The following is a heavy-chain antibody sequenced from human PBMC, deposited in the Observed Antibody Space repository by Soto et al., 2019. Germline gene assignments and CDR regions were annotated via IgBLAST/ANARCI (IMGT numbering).Heavy chain of an antibody. D-gene: IGHD6-13*01. CDR1: GYTFTGYY. V-gene: IGHV1-2*04. CDR3: AREGRAAAGQYYYGMDV. CDR2: INPNSGGT. Sequence: VASVKVSCKASGYTFTGYYMHWVRQAPGQGLEWMGWINPNSGGTNYAQKFQGWVTMTRDTSISTAYMELSRLRSDDTAVYYCAREGRAAAGQYYYGMDVWGQGTTVTVSS. J-gene: IGHJ6*02.